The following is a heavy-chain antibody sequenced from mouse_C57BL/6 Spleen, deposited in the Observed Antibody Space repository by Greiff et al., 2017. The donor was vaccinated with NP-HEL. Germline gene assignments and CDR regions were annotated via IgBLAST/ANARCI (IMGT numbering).Heavy chain of an antibody. V-gene: IGHV14-4*01. CDR2: IDPENGDT. CDR3: TTRAAVVPAY. Sequence: EVQLQQSGAELVRPGASVKLSCTASGFTFTDDYMHWVKQRPEQGLEWIGWIDPENGDTEYASKFQGKATITADTSSNTAYLQLSSLTSEDTAVYYCTTRAAVVPAYWGQGTLVTVSA. D-gene: IGHD1-1*01. J-gene: IGHJ3*01. CDR1: GFTFTDDY.